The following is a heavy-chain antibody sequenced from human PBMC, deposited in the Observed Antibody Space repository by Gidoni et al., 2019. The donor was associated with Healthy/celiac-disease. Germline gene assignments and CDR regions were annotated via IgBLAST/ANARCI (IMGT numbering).Heavy chain of an antibody. J-gene: IGHJ4*02. V-gene: IGHV3-23*01. CDR2: ISGSGGST. D-gene: IGHD5-12*01. CDR3: AKAGLIVATIKGRSHFDY. Sequence: EVQLLESGGGLVQPGGSLRLSCAASGFTFSSYAMSWVRQAPGKGLEWVSAISGSGGSTYYADSVKGRFTISRDNSKNTLYLQMNSLRAEDTAVYYCAKAGLIVATIKGRSHFDYWGQGTLVTVSS. CDR1: GFTFSSYA.